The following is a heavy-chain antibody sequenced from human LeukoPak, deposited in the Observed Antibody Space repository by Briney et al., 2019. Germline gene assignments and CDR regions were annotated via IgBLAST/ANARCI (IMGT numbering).Heavy chain of an antibody. D-gene: IGHD1-26*01. CDR2: INHSGST. Sequence: SETLSLACTLGGGSFSGDYCSRIRQPPGERLDWSGEINHSGSTNYNPSLKSRVTISVDTSKNQFSLKLSSVTAADTAVYYCASAIVGAQSSYYYYYMDVWGKGTTVTVSS. CDR3: ASAIVGAQSSYYYYYMDV. CDR1: GGSFSGDY. V-gene: IGHV4-34*01. J-gene: IGHJ6*03.